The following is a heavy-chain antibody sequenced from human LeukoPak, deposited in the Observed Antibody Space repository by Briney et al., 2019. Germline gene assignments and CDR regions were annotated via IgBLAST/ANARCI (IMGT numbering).Heavy chain of an antibody. J-gene: IGHJ4*02. CDR1: GFTFSSYG. D-gene: IGHD2-15*01. CDR2: IRYDGSNK. CDR3: ARRYCSGGSCYSIDY. Sequence: AGSLRLSCAASGFTFSSYGMHWVRQAPGKGLEWVAFIRYDGSNKYYDSVKGRFTISRDNSKNTLYLQMNSLRAEDTAVYYCARRYCSGGSCYSIDYWGQGTLVTVSS. V-gene: IGHV3-30*02.